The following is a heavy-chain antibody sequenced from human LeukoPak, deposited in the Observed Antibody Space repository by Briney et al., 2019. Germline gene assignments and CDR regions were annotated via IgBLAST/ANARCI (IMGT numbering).Heavy chain of an antibody. CDR1: GGSISSYY. CDR3: ARARYSYGSYYYYGMDV. V-gene: IGHV4-4*07. D-gene: IGHD5-18*01. CDR2: IYTSGST. J-gene: IGHJ6*02. Sequence: SETLSLTCTVSGGSISSYYWSWIRQPAGKGLEWIGRIYTSGSTNYNPSLKSRVTMSVDTSKNQFSLKLSSVTVADTAVYYCARARYSYGSYYYYGMDVWGQGTTVTVSS.